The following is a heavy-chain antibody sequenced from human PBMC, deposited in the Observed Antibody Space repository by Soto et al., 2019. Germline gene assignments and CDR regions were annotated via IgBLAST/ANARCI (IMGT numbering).Heavy chain of an antibody. D-gene: IGHD5-12*01. Sequence: ASVKVSCKASGYTFTSYYMHWVRQAPGQGLEWMGIINPSGGSTSYAQKFQGRVTMTRDTSTSTVYMELSSLRSEDTAVYYCARARTMATLKYYYYGMDVWGQGTTVTVSS. CDR3: ARARTMATLKYYYYGMDV. CDR1: GYTFTSYY. J-gene: IGHJ6*02. CDR2: INPSGGST. V-gene: IGHV1-46*01.